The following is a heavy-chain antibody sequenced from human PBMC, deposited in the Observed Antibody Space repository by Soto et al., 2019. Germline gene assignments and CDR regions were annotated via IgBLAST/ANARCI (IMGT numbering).Heavy chain of an antibody. D-gene: IGHD3-10*01. Sequence: QVQLVQSGAEVKKPGASVKVSCKASGYTFTSYDINWVRQATGQGLEWMGWMNPNRGNTGYAQKFQGRVTMTRNTSINTAYMELSSLRSEDTAVYYCARGGVFFFAAPTNPFDYWGQGTLVTVSS. J-gene: IGHJ4*02. V-gene: IGHV1-8*01. CDR2: MNPNRGNT. CDR3: ARGGVFFFAAPTNPFDY. CDR1: GYTFTSYD.